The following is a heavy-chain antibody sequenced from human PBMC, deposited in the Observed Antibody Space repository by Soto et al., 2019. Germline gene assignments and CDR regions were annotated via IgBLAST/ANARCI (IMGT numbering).Heavy chain of an antibody. CDR3: ARHRVVVVPAAKVVRWFDP. CDR1: GGSISSSSYY. D-gene: IGHD2-2*01. V-gene: IGHV4-39*01. J-gene: IGHJ5*02. Sequence: SETLSLTCTVSGGSISSSSYYWGWIRQPPGKGLEWIGSIYYSGSTYYNPSLKSRVTISVDTSKNQFSLKLSSVTAADTAVYYCARHRVVVVPAAKVVRWFDPWGQGTLVTVSS. CDR2: IYYSGST.